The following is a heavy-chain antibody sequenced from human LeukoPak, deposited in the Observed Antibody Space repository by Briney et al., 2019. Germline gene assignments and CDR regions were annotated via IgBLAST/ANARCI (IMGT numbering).Heavy chain of an antibody. D-gene: IGHD1-26*01. Sequence: PETLSLTCTVSGGSIRSYYWTWIRQPPGKGLEWIGNINYSGSTNYNPSLKSRVTISVDTSKNQFSRKLSSVTAADTAVYYCASEISGSYPDYWGQGTLVTVSS. CDR1: GGSIRSYY. CDR2: INYSGST. CDR3: ASEISGSYPDY. V-gene: IGHV4-59*01. J-gene: IGHJ4*02.